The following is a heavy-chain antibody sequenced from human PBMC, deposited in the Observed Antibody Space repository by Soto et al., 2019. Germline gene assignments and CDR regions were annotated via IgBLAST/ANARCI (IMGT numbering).Heavy chain of an antibody. V-gene: IGHV4-59*01. CDR1: GGSISSYY. D-gene: IGHD2-15*01. J-gene: IGHJ6*02. Sequence: PSETLSLTCTVSGGSISSYYWSWIRQPPGKGLEWIGYIYYSGSTNYNPSLKSRVTISVDTSKNQFSLKLSSVTAADTAVFYCARVMLVVAATYYYYYGMDVRGQGTTVTVSS. CDR2: IYYSGST. CDR3: ARVMLVVAATYYYYYGMDV.